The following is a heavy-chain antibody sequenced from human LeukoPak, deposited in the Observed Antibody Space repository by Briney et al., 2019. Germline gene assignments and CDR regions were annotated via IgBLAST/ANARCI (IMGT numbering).Heavy chain of an antibody. V-gene: IGHV4-59*08. CDR3: ARHVLLCFGPTGMDV. CDR2: IYYSGSS. D-gene: IGHD3-16*01. CDR1: GGSISSYY. J-gene: IGHJ6*02. Sequence: MASQALSLTCTVSGGSISSYYWSWIRQPPGKGLEWIGYIYYSGSSNYNPSLKSRVSISVDTSKNQFSLKLSSVTAADTAVYYCARHVLLCFGPTGMDVWGQGTTVTVSS.